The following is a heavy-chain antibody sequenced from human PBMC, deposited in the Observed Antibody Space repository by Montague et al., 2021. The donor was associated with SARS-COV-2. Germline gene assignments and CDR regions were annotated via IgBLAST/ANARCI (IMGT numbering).Heavy chain of an antibody. CDR2: IDWDDDK. J-gene: IGHJ4*02. Sequence: PALVTPTQTLTLTCTFSGFSLSTSGMCVSWIRQPPGKALEWLTLIDWDDDKYYSTSLKTRLTISKDTPKNQVVLTMTNMDPVDTATYYCARSYGTTVVTRAFDYWGQGTLVTVSS. V-gene: IGHV2-70*01. CDR3: ARSYGTTVVTRAFDY. CDR1: GFSLSTSGMC. D-gene: IGHD4-23*01.